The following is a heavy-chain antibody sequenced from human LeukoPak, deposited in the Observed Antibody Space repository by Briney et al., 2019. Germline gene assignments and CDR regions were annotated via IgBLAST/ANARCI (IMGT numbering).Heavy chain of an antibody. CDR3: ARITGTTYYFDY. J-gene: IGHJ4*02. Sequence: SETLSLTCTVSGGSISSYYWGWIRQPPGKGLEWIGYIYYSGSTNYNPSLKSRVTISVDTSKNQFSLKLSSVTAADTAVYYCARITGTTYYFDYWGQGTLVTVSS. D-gene: IGHD1-20*01. CDR1: GGSISSYY. CDR2: IYYSGST. V-gene: IGHV4-59*01.